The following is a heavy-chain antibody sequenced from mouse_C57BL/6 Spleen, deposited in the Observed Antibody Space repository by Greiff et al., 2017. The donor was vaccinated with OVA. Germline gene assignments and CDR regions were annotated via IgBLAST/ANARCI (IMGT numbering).Heavy chain of an antibody. D-gene: IGHD1-1*01. CDR1: GYTFTDYY. J-gene: IGHJ2*01. Sequence: VKLQESGAELVRPGASVKLSCKASGYTFTDYYIYWVKQRPGQGLEWIARIYPGSGNTYYNEKFKGKATLTAEKSSSTAYMQLSSLTSEDSAVYFCARSYYGSSFDYWGQGTTLTVSS. CDR3: ARSYYGSSFDY. V-gene: IGHV1-76*01. CDR2: IYPGSGNT.